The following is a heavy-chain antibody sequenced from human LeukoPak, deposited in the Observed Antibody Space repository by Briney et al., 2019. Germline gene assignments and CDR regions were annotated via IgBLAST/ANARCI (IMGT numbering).Heavy chain of an antibody. V-gene: IGHV3-48*03. CDR1: GLTFSSYE. CDR2: ITSGGSTR. D-gene: IGHD3-9*01. Sequence: PGGSLRLSSEASGLTFSSYEMNWVRQAPGKGLEWVSYITSGGSTRYYADSVKGRFTISRDNAKNSLYLQMNSLRDEDTAVYYCARDRDMKYWGQGTLVAVSS. CDR3: ARDRDMKY. J-gene: IGHJ4*02.